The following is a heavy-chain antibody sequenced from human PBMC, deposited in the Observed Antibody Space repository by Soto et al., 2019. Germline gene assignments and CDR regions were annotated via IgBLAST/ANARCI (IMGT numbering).Heavy chain of an antibody. CDR3: ARLYYYDSGGYYTSPFDY. CDR2: IYPGDSET. V-gene: IGHV5-51*01. D-gene: IGHD3-22*01. Sequence: PGESLKISCKGSGYSFTTYWIGWVRRKPGKGLEWMGIIYPGDSETRYSPTFQGQVTISADKSISTAFLQWSSLRASDTAMYYCARLYYYDSGGYYTSPFDYWGQGTLVTVSS. CDR1: GYSFTTYW. J-gene: IGHJ4*02.